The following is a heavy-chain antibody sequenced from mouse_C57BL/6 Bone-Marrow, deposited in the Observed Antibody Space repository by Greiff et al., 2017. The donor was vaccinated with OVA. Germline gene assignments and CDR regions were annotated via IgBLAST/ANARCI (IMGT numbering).Heavy chain of an antibody. CDR3: ARGDYYGSSYVFDY. D-gene: IGHD1-1*01. CDR1: GFTFSDYG. Sequence: DVQLVESGGGLVKPGGSLKLSCAASGFTFSDYGMHWVRQAPEKGLEWVAYISSGSSTVYYADTVKGRFTISRDNAKNTLFLQMTSLRSEDTAMYYCARGDYYGSSYVFDYWGQGTTLTVSS. V-gene: IGHV5-17*01. CDR2: ISSGSSTV. J-gene: IGHJ2*01.